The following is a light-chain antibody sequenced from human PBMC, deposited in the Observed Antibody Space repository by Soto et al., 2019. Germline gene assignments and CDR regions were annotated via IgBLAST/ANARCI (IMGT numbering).Light chain of an antibody. CDR1: QSISSW. CDR2: GAS. Sequence: DIQMTQSPSTLSASVGDRVTITCRASQSISSWLAWYQQKPGKVPKRLIYGASSLQGGVPSRFSGSESGTEFTLTINSLQPDDFATYYCQQYNSYPWTFGQGTKVDVK. V-gene: IGKV1-5*01. J-gene: IGKJ1*01. CDR3: QQYNSYPWT.